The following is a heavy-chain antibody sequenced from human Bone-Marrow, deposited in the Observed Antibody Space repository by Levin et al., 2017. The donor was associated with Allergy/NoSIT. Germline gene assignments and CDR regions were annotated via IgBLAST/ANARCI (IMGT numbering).Heavy chain of an antibody. J-gene: IGHJ4*02. CDR2: IYPGDSDT. Sequence: GGSLRLSCKTSSDSLAKYWIGWVRQMPGKGLEWMGIIYPGDSDTRYNPSFQALITISADKSISTAYLQWSSLKTSDTATYYCARGSDISGYYFDFWGQGTLVTVSS. CDR1: SDSLAKYW. CDR3: ARGSDISGYYFDF. D-gene: IGHD3-22*01. V-gene: IGHV5-51*01.